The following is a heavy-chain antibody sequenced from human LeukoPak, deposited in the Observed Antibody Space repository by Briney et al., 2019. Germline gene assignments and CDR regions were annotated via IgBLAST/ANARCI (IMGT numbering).Heavy chain of an antibody. CDR1: GYTFTSYG. CDR2: INTGNDNT. Sequence: ASVKVSCKASGYTFTSYGISWVRQAPGQGLEWMGWINTGNDNTRYSEDFQGRVTITSDTSATTVYLELRSLRSEDMAMYYCARFGGYATTYFTYWGQGTLVTVSS. J-gene: IGHJ4*02. D-gene: IGHD2-15*01. V-gene: IGHV1-18*03. CDR3: ARFGGYATTYFTY.